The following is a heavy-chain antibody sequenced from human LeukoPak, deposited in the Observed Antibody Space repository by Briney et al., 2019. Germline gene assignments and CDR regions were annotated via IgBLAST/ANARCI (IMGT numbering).Heavy chain of an antibody. CDR2: MSDSGNT. CDR1: GDSITNQY. CDR3: ARVSLYDSSASFFASYYYYMDV. J-gene: IGHJ6*03. Sequence: PSETLSLTCTISGDSITNQYWSWIRQPPGKGLEWIGLMSDSGNTKFHPSPMSRVTMSVDRSKNQVFLKLTSVTAADTAVYYCARVSLYDSSASFFASYYYYMDVWGKGTTVTVSS. V-gene: IGHV4-59*11. D-gene: IGHD3-22*01.